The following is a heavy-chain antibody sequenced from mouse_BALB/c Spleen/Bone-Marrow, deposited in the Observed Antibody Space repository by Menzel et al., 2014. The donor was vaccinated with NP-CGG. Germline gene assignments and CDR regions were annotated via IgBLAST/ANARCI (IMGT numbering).Heavy chain of an antibody. V-gene: IGHV1-14*01. CDR2: INPYNDGT. Sequence: VQLKQSGAELVKPGASVKMSCKASGYTFYSYGMNWVKQKPGQGLEWIGYINPYNDGTKLNEKFEDKATLTSDKSSSTAYMELTSLTSEDSAVYYCARSGWLLRGYYALDYWGPGTSVTVSS. D-gene: IGHD2-3*01. J-gene: IGHJ4*01. CDR3: ARSGWLLRGYYALDY. CDR1: GYTFYSYG.